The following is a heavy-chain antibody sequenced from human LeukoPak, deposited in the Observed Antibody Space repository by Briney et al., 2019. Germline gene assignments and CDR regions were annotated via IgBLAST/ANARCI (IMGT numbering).Heavy chain of an antibody. J-gene: IGHJ6*03. Sequence: SETLSLTCAVYGGSFSDYYWSWLRQPPGKGLEWIGEINQSGSTNYNPSLESRVTISLDASTNQFSRKVSSVTAADTAVYYRARSPAGAYSDFGLTVYYCYMDVWGKGTAVTVSS. CDR1: GGSFSDYY. D-gene: IGHD3-3*01. V-gene: IGHV4-34*01. CDR2: INQSGST. CDR3: ARSPAGAYSDFGLTVYYCYMDV.